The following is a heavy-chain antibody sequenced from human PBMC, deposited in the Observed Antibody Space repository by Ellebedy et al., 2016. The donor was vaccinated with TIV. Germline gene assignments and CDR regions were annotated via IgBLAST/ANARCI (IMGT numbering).Heavy chain of an antibody. D-gene: IGHD3-10*01. V-gene: IGHV3-74*01. Sequence: PGGSLRLSCAGSGFYWMHWVRQAPGKGLVWVSRINPEETTTNYADSVRGRFAISRDIAKNTVYLQMNSLRVEDTAVYYCVRDLDGYNDQWGQGTLVTVSS. CDR3: VRDLDGYNDQ. CDR1: GFYW. CDR2: INPEETTT. J-gene: IGHJ4*02.